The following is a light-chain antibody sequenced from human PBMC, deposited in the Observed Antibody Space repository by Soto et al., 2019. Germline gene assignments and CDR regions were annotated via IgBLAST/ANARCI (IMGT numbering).Light chain of an antibody. J-gene: IGKJ5*01. CDR1: QSIALS. V-gene: IGKV1-39*01. Sequence: DIQMTQSPSSLSASVGYTVTMTCRASQSIALSVNWYQQKPGKAPKLLIYVAFTLESGVPSRFSGSGSGTEFTLTIRSLQPEDFATYYCQQSFRSPITFGQGTRLEIK. CDR2: VAF. CDR3: QQSFRSPIT.